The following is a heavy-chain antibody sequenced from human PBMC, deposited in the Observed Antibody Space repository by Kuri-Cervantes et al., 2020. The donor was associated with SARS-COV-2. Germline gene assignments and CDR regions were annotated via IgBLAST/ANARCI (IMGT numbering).Heavy chain of an antibody. CDR2: ISYDGSNK. CDR3: AKDSLLWFGETYYYYYGMDV. Sequence: GESLKISCAASGFTFSSYAMHWVRQAPGKGLEWVAVISYDGSNKYYADSVKGRFTISRDNSKNTLYLQMNSLGAEDTAVYYCAKDSLLWFGETYYYYYGMDVWGQGTTVTVSS. D-gene: IGHD3-10*01. V-gene: IGHV3-30*04. CDR1: GFTFSSYA. J-gene: IGHJ6*02.